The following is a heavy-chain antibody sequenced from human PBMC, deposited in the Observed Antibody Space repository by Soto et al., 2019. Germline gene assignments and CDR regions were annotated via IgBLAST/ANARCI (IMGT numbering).Heavy chain of an antibody. J-gene: IGHJ5*02. CDR1: GGSISSYY. D-gene: IGHD6-6*01. CDR2: IYYSGST. CDR3: ARDVAASGGPRHKWFDP. V-gene: IGHV4-59*01. Sequence: SETLSLTCTVSGGSISSYYCSWIRQPPWKGLEWIGYIYYSGSTNYNPSLKSRVTISVDTSKNQFSLKLSSVTAADTAVYYCARDVAASGGPRHKWFDPFGQGTLLTLCS.